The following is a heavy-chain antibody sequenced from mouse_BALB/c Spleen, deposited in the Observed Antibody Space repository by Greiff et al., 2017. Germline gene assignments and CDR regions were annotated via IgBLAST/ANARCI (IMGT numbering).Heavy chain of an antibody. J-gene: IGHJ3*01. V-gene: IGHV5-9-4*01. Sequence: EVQLVESGGGLVKPGGSLKLSCAASGFTFSSYAMSWVRQSPEKRLAWVAEISSGGSYTYYPDTVTGRFTISRDNAKNTLYLEMSSLRSEDTAMYYCARDGGNYGFAYWGQGTLVTVSA. D-gene: IGHD2-1*01. CDR1: GFTFSSYA. CDR3: ARDGGNYGFAY. CDR2: ISSGGSYT.